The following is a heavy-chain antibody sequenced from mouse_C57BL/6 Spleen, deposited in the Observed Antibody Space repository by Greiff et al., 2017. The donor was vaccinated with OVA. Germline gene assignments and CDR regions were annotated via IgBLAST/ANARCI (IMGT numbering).Heavy chain of an antibody. CDR1: GFTFSSYT. D-gene: IGHD2-3*01. J-gene: IGHJ2*01. Sequence: DVKLVESGGGLVKPGGSLKLSCAASGFTFSSYTMSWVRQTPEKRLEWVATISGGGGNTYYPDSVKGRFTISRDNAKNTLYLQMSSLRSEDTALYYCARQSDGYSYYFDYWGQGTTLTVSS. CDR2: ISGGGGNT. CDR3: ARQSDGYSYYFDY. V-gene: IGHV5-9*01.